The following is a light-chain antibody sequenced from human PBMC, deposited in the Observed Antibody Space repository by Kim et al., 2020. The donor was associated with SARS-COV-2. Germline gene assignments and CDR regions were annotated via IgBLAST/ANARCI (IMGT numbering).Light chain of an antibody. V-gene: IGLV3-1*01. CDR2: QDS. J-gene: IGLJ3*02. CDR1: KLGDKY. Sequence: SVSPGQTASITCSGDKLGDKYACWYQQKPGQSPVLVIYQDSKRPSGIPERFYGSNSGNTATLTISGTQAMDEADYYCQAWDSSTGVFGGGTKLTVL. CDR3: QAWDSSTGV.